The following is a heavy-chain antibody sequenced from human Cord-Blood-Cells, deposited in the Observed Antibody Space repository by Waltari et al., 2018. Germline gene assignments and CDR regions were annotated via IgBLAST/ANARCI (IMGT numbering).Heavy chain of an antibody. V-gene: IGHV1-69*01. CDR1: GGTFSSYA. CDR3: ARRWGLDSSSWYFDY. CDR2: IIHSCGTA. D-gene: IGHD6-13*01. Sequence: VQLVQSGAEVKKPGSSVKISCKSSGGTFSSYAISWVRQAPGKRLEWMGEIIHSCGTAHYAETFKRSVTITADETTSTAYMELSSLRSGDTAVYYCARRWGLDSSSWYFDYGGEGTLVTV. J-gene: IGHJ4*02.